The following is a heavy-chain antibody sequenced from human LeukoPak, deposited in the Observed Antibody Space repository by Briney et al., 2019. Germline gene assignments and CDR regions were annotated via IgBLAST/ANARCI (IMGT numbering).Heavy chain of an antibody. CDR2: ISSSSSYI. CDR3: ARDQGLYYYYGMDV. V-gene: IGHV3-21*01. Sequence: GGSLRLSCAASGFTFSSYSMNWVRQAPGKGLEWVSSISSSSSYIYYADSVKGRFTISRDNAKNSLYLQMNSLRAEDTAVYYCARDQGLYYYYGMDVWGQGTTVTVSS. J-gene: IGHJ6*02. CDR1: GFTFSSYS.